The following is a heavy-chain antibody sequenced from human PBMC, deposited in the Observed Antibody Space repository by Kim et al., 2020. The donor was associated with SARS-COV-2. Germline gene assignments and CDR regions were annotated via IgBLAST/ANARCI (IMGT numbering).Heavy chain of an antibody. CDR3: ARVALRYASSWYEGDYDY. CDR2: VNSDGAST. Sequence: SYWKRWVRPVPGKGLLLLAQVNSDGASTTDAASVRGRFTISRDKAKGSLDLEMNPLRAEDTAVYFCARVALRYASSWYEGDYDYWGQGTLAT. D-gene: IGHD6-13*01. CDR1: SYW. J-gene: IGHJ4*02. V-gene: IGHV3-74*03.